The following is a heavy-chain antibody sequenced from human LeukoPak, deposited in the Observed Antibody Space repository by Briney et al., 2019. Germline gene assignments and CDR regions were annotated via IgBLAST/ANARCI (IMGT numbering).Heavy chain of an antibody. CDR2: MNPNSGNT. V-gene: IGHV1-8*03. J-gene: IGHJ4*02. D-gene: IGHD4-11*01. Sequence: ASVKVSCMASGYTFTSYDINWVRQATGQGLEWMGWMNPNSGNTGYAQKFQGRVTITRNTSISTAYMELSSLRSEDTAVYDCARAAMTTVTQGFGYWGQGTLVTVSS. CDR3: ARAAMTTVTQGFGY. CDR1: GYTFTSYD.